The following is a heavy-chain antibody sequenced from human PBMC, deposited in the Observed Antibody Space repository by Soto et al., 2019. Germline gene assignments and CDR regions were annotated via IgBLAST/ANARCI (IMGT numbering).Heavy chain of an antibody. CDR1: LFIFRDFA. Sequence: PGGSLSLSCAASLFIFRDFAMTWARQAPGKGLEWVASIKHDGSQAYYLDSVKGRFTISRDNAKNSLDLQMNSLRAEDTAVYYCVRGYMAPDYWGQGTLVTVSS. CDR2: IKHDGSQA. J-gene: IGHJ4*02. D-gene: IGHD5-18*01. CDR3: VRGYMAPDY. V-gene: IGHV3-7*04.